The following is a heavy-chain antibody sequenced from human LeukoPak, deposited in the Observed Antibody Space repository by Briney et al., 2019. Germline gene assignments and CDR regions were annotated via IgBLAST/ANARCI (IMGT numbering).Heavy chain of an antibody. Sequence: SETLSLTCTVSGGSISSYYWSWIRQPPGKGLEWIGYIYYSGSTNYNPSLKSRVTISVDTSKNQFSLKLSSVTAADTAVYYCARESGGMVRGPHWFDPWGQGTLVTVSS. D-gene: IGHD3-10*01. J-gene: IGHJ5*02. CDR3: ARESGGMVRGPHWFDP. CDR1: GGSISSYY. CDR2: IYYSGST. V-gene: IGHV4-59*01.